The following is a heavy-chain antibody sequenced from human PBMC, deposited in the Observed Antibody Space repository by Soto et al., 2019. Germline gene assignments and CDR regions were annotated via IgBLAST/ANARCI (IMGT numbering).Heavy chain of an antibody. V-gene: IGHV3-66*01. D-gene: IGHD4-4*01. CDR1: GFTVRSNY. J-gene: IGHJ4*02. CDR2: IYSGGNT. CDR3: ARGPTTVTTGVDY. Sequence: EVQLVESGGGLVQPGGSLRLSCAASGFTVRSNYMSWVRQAPGKGLEWVSVIYSGGNTYYADSVKGRFTICRDNSKNTLYLQMNSLRAEDTAVYYCARGPTTVTTGVDYWGQGTLVTVSS.